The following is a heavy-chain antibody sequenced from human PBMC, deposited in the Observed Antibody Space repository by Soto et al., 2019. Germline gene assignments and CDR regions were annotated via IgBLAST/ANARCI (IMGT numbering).Heavy chain of an antibody. Sequence: SQTLSLTCAISGDSVSSDTGAWNWIRQSPSRGLEWLGRTYYRSKWYNEYAVSVKSRITINPDTSKNQFSLQLYSVTPEDTAVYYCAGGRAGAPFDPWGQGTLVTVS. V-gene: IGHV6-1*01. CDR1: GDSVSSDTGA. J-gene: IGHJ5*02. CDR3: AGGRAGAPFDP. CDR2: TYYRSKWYN. D-gene: IGHD1-26*01.